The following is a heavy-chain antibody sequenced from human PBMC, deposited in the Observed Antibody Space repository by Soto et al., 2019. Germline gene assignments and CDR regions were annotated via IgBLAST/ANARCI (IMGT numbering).Heavy chain of an antibody. CDR3: ARAGELSLGY. J-gene: IGHJ4*02. CDR1: GGSFSGYY. Sequence: SETLSLTCAVYGGSFSGYYWSWIRQPPGKGLEWIGEINHSGSTNYNPSLKSRVTISVDTSKNQFSLKLSSVTAADTAVYYCARAGELSLGYWGQGTLVTVSS. D-gene: IGHD3-16*02. V-gene: IGHV4-34*01. CDR2: INHSGST.